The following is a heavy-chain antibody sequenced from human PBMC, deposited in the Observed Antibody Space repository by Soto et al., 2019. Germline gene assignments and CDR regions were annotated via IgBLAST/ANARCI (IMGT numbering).Heavy chain of an antibody. CDR1: GASISSYY. D-gene: IGHD3-9*01. CDR3: ARGLTQAAFDV. J-gene: IGHJ3*01. CDR2: INYTGST. V-gene: IGHV4-59*01. Sequence: QVQLQESGPGLVKPSATLSLTCTVSGASISSYYWSWIRQPPGKGLEWMGYINYTGSTNHNPSLKCQASSAGEASKNQFALTLTSVTAADTAVYYCARGLTQAAFDVWGQGTMVTVSS.